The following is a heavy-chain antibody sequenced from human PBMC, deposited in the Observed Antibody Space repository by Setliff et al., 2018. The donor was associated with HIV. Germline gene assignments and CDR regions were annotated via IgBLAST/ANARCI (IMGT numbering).Heavy chain of an antibody. Sequence: SETLSLTCTFSGVTSGDYYWTWIRQHPVKGLEWIGYIYSSGTKYYNPSLKSRLAISLDTSKNQFSLNLKSVTAADAAVYYCARGFCSGGFCHPNFYHYMDVWGKGTTVTVPS. CDR2: IYSSGTK. V-gene: IGHV4-31*03. CDR1: GVTSGDYY. CDR3: ARGFCSGGFCHPNFYHYMDV. D-gene: IGHD2-15*01. J-gene: IGHJ6*03.